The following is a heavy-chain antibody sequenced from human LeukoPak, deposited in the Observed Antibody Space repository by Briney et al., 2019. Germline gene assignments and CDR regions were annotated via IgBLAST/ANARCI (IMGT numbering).Heavy chain of an antibody. D-gene: IGHD1-26*01. CDR1: GGSITTTSYY. J-gene: IGHJ4*02. CDR3: ARHSGSYYQPWDY. Sequence: PSETLSLTCTVSGGSITTTSYYWGWIRQPPGKGLEWIGSIYYSGSTYCNPSLKTRVTISVDTSKNQFSLKLSSVTAADTAVYYCARHSGSYYQPWDYRGQGTLVTVSS. CDR2: IYYSGST. V-gene: IGHV4-39*01.